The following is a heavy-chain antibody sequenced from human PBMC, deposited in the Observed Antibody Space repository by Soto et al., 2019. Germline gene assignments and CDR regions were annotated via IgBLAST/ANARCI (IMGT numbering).Heavy chain of an antibody. CDR2: ISSAGTNK. Sequence: QVKLVESGGGVVQPGRSLRLSCAASGFTFINYGMHWVRQAPGKGLEWVAVISSAGTNKYFADSVKGRFTISRDNSKNTLYLEMNSPRPEDTAVYYCAKDLMPGWDYYGMDVWGQGTTVTVSS. CDR1: GFTFINYG. CDR3: AKDLMPGWDYYGMDV. V-gene: IGHV3-30*18. D-gene: IGHD1-26*01. J-gene: IGHJ6*02.